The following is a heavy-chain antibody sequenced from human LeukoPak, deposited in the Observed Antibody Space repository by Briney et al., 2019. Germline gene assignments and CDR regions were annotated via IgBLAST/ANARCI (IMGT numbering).Heavy chain of an antibody. V-gene: IGHV3-23*01. J-gene: IGHJ4*02. CDR2: ISGSGGNT. D-gene: IGHD2-8*02. Sequence: GRSLRLSCAASGLTFSSYAMTWVRQAPGRGLEWVSAISGSGGNTYYADSVKGRFTISRDNSKNPLNLQMNSLRAEDTAVYYCASPLIGYCTGGSCPFDYWGQGTLVTVSS. CDR3: ASPLIGYCTGGSCPFDY. CDR1: GLTFSSYA.